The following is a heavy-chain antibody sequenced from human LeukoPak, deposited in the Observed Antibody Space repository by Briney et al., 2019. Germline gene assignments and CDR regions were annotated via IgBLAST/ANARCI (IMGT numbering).Heavy chain of an antibody. D-gene: IGHD3-22*01. CDR3: AKYGYYDSSGYFPNWFDP. CDR1: GFTFSSYA. Sequence: LPGGSLRFSCAASGFTFSSYAMSWVRQAPGKGLEWVSAISGSGGSTYYADSVKGRFTISRDNSKNTLYLQMNSLRAEDTAVYYCAKYGYYDSSGYFPNWFDPWGQGTLVTVSS. V-gene: IGHV3-23*01. CDR2: ISGSGGST. J-gene: IGHJ5*02.